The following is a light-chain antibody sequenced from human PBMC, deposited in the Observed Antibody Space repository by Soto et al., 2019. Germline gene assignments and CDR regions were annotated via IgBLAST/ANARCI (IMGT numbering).Light chain of an antibody. CDR2: GAS. J-gene: IGKJ5*01. CDR3: QQYGSLPFS. Sequence: EIVLTQSPGTLSLSPGERATLSCRASQSVSSSYLAWYQQKTGQAPRLLIYGASSRATGIPDRFSGSGSGTDFTLTISILEPEDFAVYYCQQYGSLPFSFGQGTRLEIK. V-gene: IGKV3-20*01. CDR1: QSVSSSY.